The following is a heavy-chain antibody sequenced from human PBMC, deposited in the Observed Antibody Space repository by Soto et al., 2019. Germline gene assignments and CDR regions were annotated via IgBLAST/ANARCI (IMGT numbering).Heavy chain of an antibody. CDR1: GGTISSWY. CDR3: ARGNLGILTGSFYYYYGMDV. D-gene: IGHD3-9*01. CDR2: IYYSGST. Sequence: SETLSLTCTVSGGTISSWYWSWIRQPPGKGLEWIGYIYYSGSTNYNPSLKSRVTISVDTSKNQFSLKLSSVTAADTAVYYCARGNLGILTGSFYYYYGMDVWGQGTTATVSS. J-gene: IGHJ6*02. V-gene: IGHV4-59*01.